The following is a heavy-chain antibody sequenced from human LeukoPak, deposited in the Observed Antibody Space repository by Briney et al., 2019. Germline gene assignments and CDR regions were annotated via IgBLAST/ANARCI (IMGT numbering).Heavy chain of an antibody. J-gene: IGHJ4*02. Sequence: SETLSLTCTVSGGSISGYYWCWIRQPPGKELEWIGYIYYSESTNYNPSLKSRVTISVDTSKNQFSLKLSSVTAADTAVYYCARHGRVAGEYDSSGYPSPDLDYWGQGTLVTVSS. CDR2: IYYSEST. CDR3: ARHGRVAGEYDSSGYPSPDLDY. V-gene: IGHV4-59*08. CDR1: GGSISGYY. D-gene: IGHD3-22*01.